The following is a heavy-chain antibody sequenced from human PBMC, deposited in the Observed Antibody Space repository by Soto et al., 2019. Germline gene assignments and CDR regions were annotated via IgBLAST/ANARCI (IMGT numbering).Heavy chain of an antibody. Sequence: PSETLSLTCTVSGGSISSGDHYWTWIRQPPGKGLEWIGYIHYSGTTYYNPSLKSRVAISLDTSENQFSLKLYSVTAADASVYFCATNDEWDPPGTFDIWDNGTMVTVSS. CDR3: ATNDEWDPPGTFDI. CDR2: IHYSGTT. D-gene: IGHD1-26*01. J-gene: IGHJ3*02. V-gene: IGHV4-30-4*01. CDR1: GGSISSGDHY.